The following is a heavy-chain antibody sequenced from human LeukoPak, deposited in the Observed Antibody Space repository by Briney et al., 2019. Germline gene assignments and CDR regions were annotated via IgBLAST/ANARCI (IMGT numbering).Heavy chain of an antibody. D-gene: IGHD5-24*01. J-gene: IGHJ4*02. CDR2: IYSGGST. CDR1: GFTVSSNY. CDR3: ARESRDGYNFDY. V-gene: IGHV3-53*01. Sequence: GGSLRLSCAASGFTVSSNYMSWVRQAPGKGLEWVSVIYSGGSTYYADSVKGRFTISRDNSKNTLYLQMNSLRAEDTAVYYCARESRDGYNFDYRGQGTLVTVSS.